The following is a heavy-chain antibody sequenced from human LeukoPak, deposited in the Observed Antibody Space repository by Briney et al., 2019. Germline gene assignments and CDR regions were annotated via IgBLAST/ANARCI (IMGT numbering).Heavy chain of an antibody. J-gene: IGHJ3*02. CDR3: ARDFDAFDI. V-gene: IGHV3-53*01. CDR2: IYSGGST. CDR1: GFTLSSNY. Sequence: GGSLRLSYAASGFTLSSNYMSWVRQAPGKGLEWVSVIYSGGSTYYSDSVKARFTIYRDNSKTQLYLQMTSLRAEYTPVYHCARDFDAFDIWGQGTMVTVSS.